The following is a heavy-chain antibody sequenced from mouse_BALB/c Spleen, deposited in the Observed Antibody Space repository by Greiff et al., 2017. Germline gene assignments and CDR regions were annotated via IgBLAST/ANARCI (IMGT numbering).Heavy chain of an antibody. V-gene: IGHV14-1*02. CDR2: IDPENGNT. CDR1: GFNIKDYY. Sequence: EVQLQQSGAELVRPGALVKLSCKASGFNIKDYYMHWVKQRPEQGLEWIGWIDPENGNTIYDPKFQGKASITADTSSNTAYLQLSSLTSEDTAVYYCARWGGYYGGGAMDYWGQGTSVTVSS. CDR3: ARWGGYYGGGAMDY. J-gene: IGHJ4*01. D-gene: IGHD2-3*01.